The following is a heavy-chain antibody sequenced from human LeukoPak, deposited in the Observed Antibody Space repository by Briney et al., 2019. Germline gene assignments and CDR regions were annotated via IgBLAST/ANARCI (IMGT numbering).Heavy chain of an antibody. Sequence: PSETLSLTCTVSGGSISSSSYYWGWIRQPPGKGLEWIGNIYYSGSTYYNPSLKSRVTISIDTSKNQFSLKLSSVTAADTAVYYCANRLVAYCGSASCYTASPLWWYFHLWGRGTLVTVSS. D-gene: IGHD2-2*02. CDR1: GGSISSSSYY. CDR2: IYYSGST. J-gene: IGHJ2*01. V-gene: IGHV4-39*01. CDR3: ANRLVAYCGSASCYTASPLWWYFHL.